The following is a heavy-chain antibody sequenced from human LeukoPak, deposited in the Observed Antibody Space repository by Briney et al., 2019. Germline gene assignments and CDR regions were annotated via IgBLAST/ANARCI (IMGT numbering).Heavy chain of an antibody. D-gene: IGHD3-3*01. J-gene: IGHJ3*02. CDR3: AREVIFGVVQAFDI. V-gene: IGHV4-59*01. CDR2: IYYSGST. CDR1: GGSISSYY. Sequence: SETLSLTCTVSGGSISSYYWSWIRQPPGKGLEWIGYIYYSGSTNYNPSLKSRVTISVDTSKNQFSLKLSSVTAADTAVYYCAREVIFGVVQAFDIWGQGTMVTVSS.